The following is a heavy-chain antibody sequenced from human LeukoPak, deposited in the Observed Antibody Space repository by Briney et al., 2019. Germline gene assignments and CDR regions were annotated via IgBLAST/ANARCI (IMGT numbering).Heavy chain of an antibody. D-gene: IGHD5-12*01. Sequence: MSGVRQXPGKGLEWVSAISGSGGSTYYADSVKGRFTISRDNSKNTLYLQMNSLRAEDTAVYYCAKLRYLDYWGQGTLVTVSS. CDR2: ISGSGGST. CDR3: AKLRYLDY. J-gene: IGHJ4*02. V-gene: IGHV3-23*01.